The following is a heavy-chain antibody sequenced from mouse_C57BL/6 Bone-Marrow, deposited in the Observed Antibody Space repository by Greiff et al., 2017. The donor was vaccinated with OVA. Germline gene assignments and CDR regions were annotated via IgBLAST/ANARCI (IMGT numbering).Heavy chain of an antibody. V-gene: IGHV1-62-2*01. CDR2: FYPGSGSI. D-gene: IGHD1-1*01. J-gene: IGHJ4*01. Sequence: QVQLKQSGAELVKPGASVKLSCKASGYTFTEYTIHWVKQRSGQGLEWIGWFYPGSGSIKYNEKFKDKATLTADKSSSTVYMERSRLTSEDSAVYFCARHGYYGSSPHYYAMDYWGQGTSVTVSS. CDR3: ARHGYYGSSPHYYAMDY. CDR1: GYTFTEYT.